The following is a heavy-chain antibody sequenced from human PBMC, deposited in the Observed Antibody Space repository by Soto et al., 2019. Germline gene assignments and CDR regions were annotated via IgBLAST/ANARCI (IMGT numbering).Heavy chain of an antibody. CDR2: IYYSGST. CDR1: GGSISSGGYY. CDR3: ALATVTTNDYYYYGMDV. V-gene: IGHV4-31*03. J-gene: IGHJ6*02. Sequence: PSETLSLTCTVSGGSISSGGYYWSWIRQYPGKGLEWIGYIYYSGSTYYNPSLKSRVIISVDTSKNQFSLKLSSVTAADTVVYYCALATVTTNDYYYYGMDVWGQGTTVTVSS. D-gene: IGHD4-17*01.